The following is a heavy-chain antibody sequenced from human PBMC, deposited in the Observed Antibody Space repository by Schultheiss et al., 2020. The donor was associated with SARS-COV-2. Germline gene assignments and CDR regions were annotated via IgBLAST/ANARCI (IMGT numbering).Heavy chain of an antibody. CDR3: ARDSGGQHGDWFDP. V-gene: IGHV4-30-4*01. J-gene: IGHJ5*02. CDR1: GGSISSGDYY. D-gene: IGHD3-10*01. Sequence: SQTLSLTCTVSGGSISSGDYYWSWIRQPPGKGLEWIGYRYYSGSTYYNPSLKSRVTISVDTSKNQFSLKLSSVTAADTAVYYCARDSGGQHGDWFDPWGQGTLVTVSS. CDR2: RYYSGST.